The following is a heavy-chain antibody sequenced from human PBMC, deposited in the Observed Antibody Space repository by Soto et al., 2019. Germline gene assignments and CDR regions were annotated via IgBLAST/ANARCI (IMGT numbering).Heavy chain of an antibody. V-gene: IGHV4-39*01. CDR1: GGSIRSSGYY. J-gene: IGHJ4*02. D-gene: IGHD6-19*01. Sequence: SETLSLTCTVSGGSIRSSGYYWGWIRQPPGKGLEWIGSIYFSGNTDYNPSLKSRVTISIDTSKNQFSLHLSSVTAADTAVYYCARHPATGYSSGWLRLYYFDYWGQGTLVTVSS. CDR3: ARHPATGYSSGWLRLYYFDY. CDR2: IYFSGNT.